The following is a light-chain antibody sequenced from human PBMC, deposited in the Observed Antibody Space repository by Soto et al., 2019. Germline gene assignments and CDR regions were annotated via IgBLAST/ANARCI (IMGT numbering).Light chain of an antibody. CDR2: RAS. J-gene: IGKJ1*01. V-gene: IGKV1-5*03. CDR3: QQYNSYPWT. CDR1: QSISSW. Sequence: DIQMTQSPSTLSASVGDRVTITCRASQSISSWLAWYQQKPGKAPKLLIYRASSLESGVPSRFSGGGSGTEFTLTISSLQPDDCATYYCQQYNSYPWTFGQGTKVEIK.